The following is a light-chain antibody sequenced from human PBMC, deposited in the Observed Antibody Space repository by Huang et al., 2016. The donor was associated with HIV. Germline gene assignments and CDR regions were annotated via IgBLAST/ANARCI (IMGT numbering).Light chain of an antibody. CDR1: QGVVNN. Sequence: EIVMTQSPGTLSVSPGERATLSCRASQGVVNNVAWYQQKPGQTPRLLIHGASTRATGIPARFSVSASGTEFTLTISSLQTEDFAIYYCQQYNNWPPWTFGQGT. CDR2: GAS. V-gene: IGKV3-15*01. CDR3: QQYNNWPPWT. J-gene: IGKJ1*01.